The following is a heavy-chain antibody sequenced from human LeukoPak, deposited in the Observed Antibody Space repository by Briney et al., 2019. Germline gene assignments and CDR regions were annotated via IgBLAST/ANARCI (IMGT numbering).Heavy chain of an antibody. CDR1: GYSFTSYD. Sequence: ASVKVSCKACGYSFTSYDVNWVRQATGQGLEWMGWMNPNSGHTGYARKFQGRVTMTRNTSISTAYMEVSSLRSEDTAVYYCARGGTRGYNYGYGTYYYYMDVWGKGTTVTVSS. CDR3: ARGGTRGYNYGYGTYYYYMDV. J-gene: IGHJ6*03. V-gene: IGHV1-8*01. CDR2: MNPNSGHT. D-gene: IGHD5-18*01.